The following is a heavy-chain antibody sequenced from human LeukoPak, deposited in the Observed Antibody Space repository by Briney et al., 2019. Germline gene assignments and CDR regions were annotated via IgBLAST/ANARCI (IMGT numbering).Heavy chain of an antibody. CDR2: INAGNGKT. CDR3: AGETLNGMDV. Sequence: ASVKVSCKTSGYTFPTYAIHWVRQAPGQRPEWMGWINAGNGKTQYSQKFQGRVTITRDTSASTAYMELSSLRSEDTAVYYCAGETLNGMDVWGQGTTVTVSS. V-gene: IGHV1-3*01. CDR1: GYTFPTYA. J-gene: IGHJ6*02.